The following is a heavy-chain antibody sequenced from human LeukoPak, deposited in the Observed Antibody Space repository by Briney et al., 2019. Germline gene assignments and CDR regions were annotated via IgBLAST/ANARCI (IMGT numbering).Heavy chain of an antibody. CDR3: AREYTPEGYYYGMDV. V-gene: IGHV3-74*01. CDR1: GFTFSSYW. CDR2: INSDGSST. J-gene: IGHJ6*02. Sequence: GGSLRLSCAASGFTFSSYWVHWVRQAPGKGLVWVSRINSDGSSTSYADSVKGRFTISRDNAKNTLYLQMNSLRAEDTAVYYCAREYTPEGYYYGMDVWGQGTTVTVSS. D-gene: IGHD2-2*02.